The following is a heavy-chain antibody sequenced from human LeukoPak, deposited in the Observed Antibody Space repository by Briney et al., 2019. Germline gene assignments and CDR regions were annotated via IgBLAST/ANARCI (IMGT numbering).Heavy chain of an antibody. D-gene: IGHD3-9*01. CDR3: ARAPHYDILTGYYAEGWFDP. J-gene: IGHJ5*02. Sequence: KPSQTLSLTCTVSGGAISSGSYFWSWIRQPAGIGLEWIGRIQTSGSTNYNPSLKSRVTISIDTSHNQFSLKLSSVTAADTAVYYCARAPHYDILTGYYAEGWFDPWGQGTLVTVSS. CDR2: IQTSGST. CDR1: GGAISSGSYF. V-gene: IGHV4-61*02.